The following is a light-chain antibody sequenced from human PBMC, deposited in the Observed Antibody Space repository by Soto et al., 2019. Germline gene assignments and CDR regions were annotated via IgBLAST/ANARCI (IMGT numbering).Light chain of an antibody. CDR1: QGVTTN. CDR3: HQYNNWPFS. V-gene: IGKV3-15*01. CDR2: DVS. J-gene: IGKJ5*01. Sequence: EIVMTQSPDTLSVSPGERATLTCRAGQGVTTNFAWYQQKSGQSPRLLIYDVSIRATGVPARFSATGSETDFPLTISGLQSGDSAVYFCHQYNNWPFSFGQGTRREIK.